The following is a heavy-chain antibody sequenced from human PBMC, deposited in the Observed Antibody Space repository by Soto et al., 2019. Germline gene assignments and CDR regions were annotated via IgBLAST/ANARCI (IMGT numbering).Heavy chain of an antibody. CDR2: IIPIFGTA. Sequence: GASVKVSCKASGGTFSSYAISWVRQAPGQGLEWMGGIIPIFGTANYAQKFQGRVTITADESTSTAYMELSSLRSEDTAVYYCASHASLQWFLPGWFDPWGQGTLVTVSS. CDR1: GGTFSSYA. V-gene: IGHV1-69*13. CDR3: ASHASLQWFLPGWFDP. J-gene: IGHJ5*02. D-gene: IGHD3-22*01.